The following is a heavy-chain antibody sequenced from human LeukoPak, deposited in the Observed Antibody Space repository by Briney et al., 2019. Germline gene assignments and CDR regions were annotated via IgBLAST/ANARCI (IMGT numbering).Heavy chain of an antibody. D-gene: IGHD5-12*01. CDR3: ARQRGVATIDY. Sequence: SGTLSLTCAVSGGSISSTHWWNWVRQPPGKGLEWVGEISHSGSTNYNPSLKSRVTISVDKSENQFSLRLSSVTAADTAVYYCARQRGVATIDYWGQGTLVTVSS. CDR2: ISHSGST. J-gene: IGHJ4*02. V-gene: IGHV4-4*02. CDR1: GGSISSTHW.